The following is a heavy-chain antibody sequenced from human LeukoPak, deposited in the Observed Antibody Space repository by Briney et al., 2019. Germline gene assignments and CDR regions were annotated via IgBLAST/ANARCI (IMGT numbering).Heavy chain of an antibody. J-gene: IGHJ4*02. V-gene: IGHV1-69*13. Sequence: ASVKVSCKASGYTFTSYGISWVRQAPGQGLEWMGGIIPIFGTANYAQKFQGRVTITADESTSTAYMELSSLRSEDTAVYYCARGVSGYSYGPIDYWGQGTLVTVSS. CDR1: GYTFTSYG. CDR3: ARGVSGYSYGPIDY. D-gene: IGHD5-18*01. CDR2: IIPIFGTA.